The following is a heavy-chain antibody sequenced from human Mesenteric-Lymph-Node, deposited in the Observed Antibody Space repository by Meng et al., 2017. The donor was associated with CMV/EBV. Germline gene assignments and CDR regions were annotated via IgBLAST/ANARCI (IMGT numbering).Heavy chain of an antibody. J-gene: IGHJ3*02. D-gene: IGHD2-15*01. CDR3: ARKGVVHPDAFDI. V-gene: IGHV1-46*01. CDR1: GYTFTSYY. CDR2: INPSGGST. Sequence: CKASGYTFTSYYMHWVRQAPGQGLEWMGIINPSGGSTSYAQKFQGRVTMTRDTSTSTVYMELSSLRSEDTAVYYCARKGVVHPDAFDIWGQGTMVTVSS.